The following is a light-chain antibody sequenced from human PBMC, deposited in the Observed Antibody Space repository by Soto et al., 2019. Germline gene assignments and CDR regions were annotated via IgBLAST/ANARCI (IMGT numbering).Light chain of an antibody. CDR3: MQGTHWPLT. CDR1: QSLVYTDGNTY. J-gene: IGKJ4*01. CDR2: RVS. V-gene: IGKV2-30*01. Sequence: DVVMTQSPLSLPVTLGQPASISCRSSQSLVYTDGNTYLSWFQQRPGQSPRRLIYRVSNRDSGVPDRFSGSGSGTDFILKISRVEAEDVGVYYCMQGTHWPLTFGGGTKVDIK.